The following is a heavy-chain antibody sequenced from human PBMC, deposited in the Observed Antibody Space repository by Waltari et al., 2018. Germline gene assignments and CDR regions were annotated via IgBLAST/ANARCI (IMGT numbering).Heavy chain of an antibody. J-gene: IGHJ4*02. D-gene: IGHD4-17*01. Sequence: VQLVESGGGLVQPGGSLRLSCAASGFTFSSYWMSWVRQAPGKGLEWMGGISPIFGTANYEQKFQGRVTITTDESTSTAYMELSSLRSEDTAVYYCARVTGYGDYDGYWGQGTLVTVSS. CDR1: GFTFSSYW. CDR2: ISPIFGTA. V-gene: IGHV1-69*01. CDR3: ARVTGYGDYDGY.